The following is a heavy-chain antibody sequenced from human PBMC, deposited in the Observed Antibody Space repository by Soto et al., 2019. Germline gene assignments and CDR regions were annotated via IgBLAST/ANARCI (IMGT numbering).Heavy chain of an antibody. CDR1: GYTFTSYA. J-gene: IGHJ4*02. CDR2: INAGNGNT. Sequence: ASVKVSCKASGYTFTSYAMHWVRQAPGQRLEWMGWINAGNGNTKYSQKFQGRVTITRDTSASTAYMELSSLRSEDTAVYYCARAKQWLAPSDYWGQGTLVTVSS. CDR3: ARAKQWLAPSDY. V-gene: IGHV1-3*01. D-gene: IGHD6-19*01.